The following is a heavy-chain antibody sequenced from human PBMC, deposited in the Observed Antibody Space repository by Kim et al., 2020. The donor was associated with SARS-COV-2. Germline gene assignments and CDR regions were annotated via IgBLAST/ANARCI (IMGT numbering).Heavy chain of an antibody. V-gene: IGHV7-4-1*02. CDR1: GYTFTSYA. J-gene: IGHJ6*02. CDR3: ASTLTAIRYGDYEVDV. D-gene: IGHD4-17*01. Sequence: ASVKVSCKASGYTFTSYAMNWVRQAPGQGLEWMGWINTNTGNPTYAQGFTGRFVFSLDTSVSTAYLQISSLKAEDTAVYYCASTLTAIRYGDYEVDVWGQGTTVTVSS. CDR2: INTNTGNP.